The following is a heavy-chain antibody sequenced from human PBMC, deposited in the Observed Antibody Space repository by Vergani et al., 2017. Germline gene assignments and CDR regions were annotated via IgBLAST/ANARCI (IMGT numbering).Heavy chain of an antibody. CDR3: AVRPRVNLVGGEIVTKRTFDY. Sequence: QVQLQQWGAGVVKPSGTLSITCAVFGESFSSFYWSWIRQPPGKGLEWIGEINNDGHTNYNPSLESRVTVSRDTAKNQFSLNLMSVTAADTAMYDCAVRPRVNLVGGEIVTKRTFDYWSQGRLVTVSS. J-gene: IGHJ4*02. CDR1: GESFSSFY. CDR2: INNDGHT. V-gene: IGHV4-34*02. D-gene: IGHD3-10*01.